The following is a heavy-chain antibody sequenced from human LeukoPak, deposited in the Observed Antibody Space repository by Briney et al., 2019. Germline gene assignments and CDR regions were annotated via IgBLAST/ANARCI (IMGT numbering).Heavy chain of an antibody. CDR2: TSTSGGSA. D-gene: IGHD1-26*01. CDR1: GFTFSNNA. CDR3: ARYSGSYYYPPAWDL. J-gene: IGHJ4*02. Sequence: GGSLSLSCAASGFTFSNNAMSWVRQAPGKGLEWVSATSTSGGSAYYADSVKGRFTISRDNSKNTLYLQMDSLRADDTAVYYCARYSGSYYYPPAWDLWGQGTLVTVSS. V-gene: IGHV3-23*01.